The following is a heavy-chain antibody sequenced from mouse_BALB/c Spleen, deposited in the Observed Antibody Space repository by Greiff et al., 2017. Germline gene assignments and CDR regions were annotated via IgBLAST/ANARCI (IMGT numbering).Heavy chain of an antibody. V-gene: IGHV1S29*02. D-gene: IGHD2-4*01. CDR2: IYPYNGGT. J-gene: IGHJ3*01. CDR1: GYTFTDYN. Sequence: VQLKQSGPELVKPGASVKISCKASGYTFTDYNMHWVKQSHGKSLEWIGYIYPYNGGTGYNQKFKSKATLTVDNSSSTAYMELRSLTSEDSAVYYCAPTMITPWFAYWGQGTLVTVSA. CDR3: APTMITPWFAY.